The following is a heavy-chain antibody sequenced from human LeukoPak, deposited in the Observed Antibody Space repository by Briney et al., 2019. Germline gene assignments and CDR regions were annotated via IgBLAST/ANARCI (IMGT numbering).Heavy chain of an antibody. CDR2: IRGEAYGGTT. J-gene: IGHJ6*02. CDR3: GRSGGGDSGVWYLNYYYGMDV. V-gene: IGHV3-49*04. CDR1: GFSFGDYS. D-gene: IGHD2-21*02. Sequence: GGSLPLSCSDSGFSFGDYSMTGVGQAPAKGLEWVGFIRGEAYGGTTQYAASVKDRFIITRDDSETIADLQMNSLKTEATAEYYCGRSGGGDSGVWYLNYYYGMDVWGQRATVTVSS.